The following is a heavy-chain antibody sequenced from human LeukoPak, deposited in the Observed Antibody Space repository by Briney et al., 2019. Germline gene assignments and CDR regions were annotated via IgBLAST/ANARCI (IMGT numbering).Heavy chain of an antibody. V-gene: IGHV4-4*09. Sequence: SETLSLTCTVSGGSIIGHYWSWIRPSPGKELGWIAYIYSHENTNYSPSLNGRATISEDTSKNQVSLKVRSVTTADTAVYYCARQTPYNGNHYFDYWGQRILVTVSS. D-gene: IGHD1-14*01. J-gene: IGHJ4*02. CDR1: GGSIIGHY. CDR3: ARQTPYNGNHYFDY. CDR2: IYSHENT.